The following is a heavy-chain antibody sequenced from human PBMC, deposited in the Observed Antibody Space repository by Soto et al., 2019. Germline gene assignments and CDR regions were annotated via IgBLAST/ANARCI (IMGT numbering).Heavy chain of an antibody. Sequence: PSEPLSLTCTVSGGSISSGDYYWSWIRPPPGKGLEWIGYIYYSGSTYYNPSLKSRVTISVDPSKNQFSLKLSSVTAADTAGYYCTSGAMVRGEDDWGQGTLVTVSS. J-gene: IGHJ4*01. CDR2: IYYSGST. CDR1: GGSISSGDYY. V-gene: IGHV4-30-4*01. CDR3: TSGAMVRGEDD. D-gene: IGHD3-10*01.